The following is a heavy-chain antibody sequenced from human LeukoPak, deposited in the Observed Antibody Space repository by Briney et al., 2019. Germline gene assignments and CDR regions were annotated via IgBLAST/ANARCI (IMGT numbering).Heavy chain of an antibody. J-gene: IGHJ3*02. D-gene: IGHD3-9*01. V-gene: IGHV3-7*01. CDR1: GFTFSSYS. CDR3: ARDNPPNYDILTGYYDALDI. Sequence: GGSLRLSCTAPGFTFSSYSMTWVRQAPGKGLEWVANINEDGSKKYYVDSVKGRFTISRDNAKNSQYLQMNNLRAEDTAVYYCARDNPPNYDILTGYYDALDIWGQGTMVTVSS. CDR2: INEDGSKK.